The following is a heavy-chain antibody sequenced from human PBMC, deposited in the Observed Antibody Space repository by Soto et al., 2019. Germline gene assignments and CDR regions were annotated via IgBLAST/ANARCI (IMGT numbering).Heavy chain of an antibody. Sequence: QVPLVESGGGVVQPGRSLRLSCEASGFTFSSSPMHWVRQAPGKGLEWVAVISYDGIIKVYADSVQGRFTISRDISKNTLYLQMNSLRTEDTAVYYCVRDKIRGPPDYCDDWGQGTLVTVSS. CDR3: VRDKIRGPPDYCDD. CDR1: GFTFSSSP. CDR2: ISYDGIIK. J-gene: IGHJ4*02. V-gene: IGHV3-30-3*01.